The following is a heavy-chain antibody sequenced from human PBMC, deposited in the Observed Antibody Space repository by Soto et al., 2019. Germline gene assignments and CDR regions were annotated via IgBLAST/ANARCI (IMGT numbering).Heavy chain of an antibody. Sequence: EILLLESGGALVQPGGSLRLSCAASGFTFNTYVMSWVRQPPGKGLEWVSTISSPGGTTYYTDSVKGRSTISRDNAKSTLYLHMSSPRAEDTAVYYCAKDPRPTSINMGPDYFASWGQGTLVTVSS. CDR3: AKDPRPTSINMGPDYFAS. CDR1: GFTFNTYV. CDR2: ISSPGGTT. V-gene: IGHV3-23*01. J-gene: IGHJ4*02. D-gene: IGHD1-1*01.